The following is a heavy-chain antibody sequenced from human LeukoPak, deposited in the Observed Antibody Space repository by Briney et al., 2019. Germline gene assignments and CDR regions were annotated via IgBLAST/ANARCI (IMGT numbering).Heavy chain of an antibody. Sequence: GGSLRLSCAASGFTFSSFGMHWVRQAPGKGLEWVAVIWYDGSGRYYADSVKGRFTISRDNSKNTLYLQMNGLRAEDTAVYYCARDPGYNRSWYLDYWGQGTLVTVSS. CDR1: GFTFSSFG. V-gene: IGHV3-33*01. CDR2: IWYDGSGR. D-gene: IGHD6-13*01. CDR3: ARDPGYNRSWYLDY. J-gene: IGHJ4*02.